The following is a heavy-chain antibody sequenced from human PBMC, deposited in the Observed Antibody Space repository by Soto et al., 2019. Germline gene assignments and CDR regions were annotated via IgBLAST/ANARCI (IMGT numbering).Heavy chain of an antibody. CDR2: ILHIGST. CDR3: ASGFDSDGLYNGGHP. V-gene: IGHV4-4*02. D-gene: IGHD3-22*01. J-gene: IGHJ5*02. Sequence: VQLQESGPGLVKPSGTLSLTCTVSGGSISTTNWGSWVRQSPGKGLEWIGEILHIGSTNYNPSLKSRVTISIDKSKNQFSLRLSSVTAADTAVYYCASGFDSDGLYNGGHPWGQGTLVSVSS. CDR1: GGSISTTNW.